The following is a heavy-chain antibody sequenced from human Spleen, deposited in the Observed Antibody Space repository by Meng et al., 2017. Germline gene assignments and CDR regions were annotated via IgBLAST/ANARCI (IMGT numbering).Heavy chain of an antibody. CDR3: ANYYDSSGYYFIRGDAFDI. J-gene: IGHJ3*02. CDR1: GFTFSSYA. V-gene: IGHV3-30*07. CDR2: ISYDGSNK. D-gene: IGHD3-22*01. Sequence: GESLKISCAASGFTFSSYAMHWVRQAPGKGLEWVAVISYDGSNKYYADSVKGRFTISRDNSKNTLYLQMNSLRAEDTAVYYCANYYDSSGYYFIRGDAFDIWGQGTMVTVSS.